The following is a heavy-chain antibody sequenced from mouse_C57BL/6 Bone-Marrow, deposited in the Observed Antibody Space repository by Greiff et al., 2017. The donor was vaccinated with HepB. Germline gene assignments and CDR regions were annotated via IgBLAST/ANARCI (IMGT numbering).Heavy chain of an antibody. Sequence: VQLQQSGPELVKPGASVKIPCKASGYTFTDYNMDWVKQSHGKSLEWIGDINPNNGGTIYNQKFKGKATLTVDKSSSTAYMELRSLTSEDTAVYYCARESAMVTTGAMDYWGQGTSVTVSS. CDR2: INPNNGGT. CDR1: GYTFTDYN. J-gene: IGHJ4*01. CDR3: ARESAMVTTGAMDY. V-gene: IGHV1-18*01. D-gene: IGHD2-2*01.